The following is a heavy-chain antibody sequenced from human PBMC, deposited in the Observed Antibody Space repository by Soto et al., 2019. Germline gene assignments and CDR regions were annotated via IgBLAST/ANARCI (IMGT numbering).Heavy chain of an antibody. CDR2: IYTSGST. CDR1: GGSISSYY. J-gene: IGHJ6*02. Sequence: PSETLSLTCTVSGGSISSYYWSWIRQPAGKGLEWIGRIYTSGSTNYNPSLKSRVTMSVDASKNQFSLKLSSVTAADTAVYYCASSSLIESYYYYGMDVWGQGTTVTVSS. CDR3: ASSSLIESYYYYGMDV. D-gene: IGHD2-15*01. V-gene: IGHV4-4*07.